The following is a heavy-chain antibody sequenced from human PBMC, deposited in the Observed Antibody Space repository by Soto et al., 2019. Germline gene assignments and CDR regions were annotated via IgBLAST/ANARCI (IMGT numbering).Heavy chain of an antibody. V-gene: IGHV4-59*01. J-gene: IGHJ6*04. CDR2: IYYTGST. CDR3: ARDLWGYCGTDCYPLDV. CDR1: GGSISSYY. Sequence: PSETLSLTCTVSGGSISSYYWSWIRQPPGKELEYIGYIYYTGSTVYNPSFKSRVTISVDTSKNQFSLKLNSVTAADTAVYYCARDLWGYCGTDCYPLDVWGKGTTDPVSS. D-gene: IGHD2-21*02.